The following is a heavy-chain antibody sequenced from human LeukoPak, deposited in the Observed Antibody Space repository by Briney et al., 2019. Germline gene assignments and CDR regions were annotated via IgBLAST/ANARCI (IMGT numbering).Heavy chain of an antibody. CDR1: GGSFSGYY. D-gene: IGHD3-10*01. CDR2: INHSGGT. J-gene: IGHJ4*02. CDR3: ARGTRRFPAGY. Sequence: SETLSLTCAVYGGSFSGYYWSWIRQPPGKGLEWIGEINHSGGTNYNPSLKSRVTISVDTSKNQFSLKLSSVTAADTAVYYCARGTRRFPAGYWGQGTLVTVSS. V-gene: IGHV4-34*01.